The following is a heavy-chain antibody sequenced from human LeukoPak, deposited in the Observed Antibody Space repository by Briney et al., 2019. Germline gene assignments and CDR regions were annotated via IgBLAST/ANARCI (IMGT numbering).Heavy chain of an antibody. Sequence: SVKVSCKASGYTFTRYGISWVRQAPGQGLEGMGWISTYNGNTNYAQKVQGRVTMTTDTSTSTAYMELRSLRSDDTAVYYCARESRTVGSGKFDYWGQGSLVTVSS. J-gene: IGHJ4*02. V-gene: IGHV1-18*01. CDR2: ISTYNGNT. D-gene: IGHD6-19*01. CDR3: ARESRTVGSGKFDY. CDR1: GYTFTRYG.